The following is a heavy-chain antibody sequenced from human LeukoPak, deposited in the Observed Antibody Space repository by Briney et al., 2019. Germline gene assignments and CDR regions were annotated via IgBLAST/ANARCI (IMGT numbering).Heavy chain of an antibody. J-gene: IGHJ4*02. CDR3: ARDGGSYFGGYLDY. CDR2: IKQDGSER. V-gene: IGHV3-7*01. CDR1: GFTFSSYW. D-gene: IGHD1-26*01. Sequence: PGGSLRLSCAASGFTFSSYWMSWVRQAPGKGLEWVANIKQDGSERYYVDSVKGRFTISRDNAKSSLYLQMHRLRAEDTAVYYCARDGGSYFGGYLDYWGQGIQVTVSS.